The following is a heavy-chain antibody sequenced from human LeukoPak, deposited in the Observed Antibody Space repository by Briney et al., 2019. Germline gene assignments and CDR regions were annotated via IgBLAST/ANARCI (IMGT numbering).Heavy chain of an antibody. CDR3: AREFSSMVVVAATEFDYYYYMDV. V-gene: IGHV1-69*13. J-gene: IGHJ6*03. D-gene: IGHD2-15*01. Sequence: SVKVSCKASRGTFSSYAISWVRQAPGQGLEWMGGIIPIFGTANYAQKFQGRVTITADESTSTAYMELSSLRSEDTAVYYCAREFSSMVVVAATEFDYYYYMDVWGKGTTVTVSS. CDR1: RGTFSSYA. CDR2: IIPIFGTA.